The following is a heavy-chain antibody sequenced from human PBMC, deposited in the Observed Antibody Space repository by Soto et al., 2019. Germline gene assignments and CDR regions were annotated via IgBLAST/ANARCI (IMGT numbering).Heavy chain of an antibody. CDR2: IRSKGNSYAT. Sequence: EVQLVESGGGLVQPGGSLKLSCAASGFTFSSFAMHWVRQASGKGLEWVGRIRSKGNSYATEYAASVKGRFTISRDDSKNTAYLQMNSLEKEDTAVYYCTRWCSSCGVGRLDPWGQGTLGTVSS. D-gene: IGHD2-8*01. CDR3: TRWCSSCGVGRLDP. V-gene: IGHV3-73*01. CDR1: GFTFSSFA. J-gene: IGHJ5*02.